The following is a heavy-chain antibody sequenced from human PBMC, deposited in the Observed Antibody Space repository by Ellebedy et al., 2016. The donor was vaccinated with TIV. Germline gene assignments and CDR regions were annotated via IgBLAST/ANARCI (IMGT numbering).Heavy chain of an antibody. CDR1: GFSLTTSGMC. J-gene: IGHJ4*02. V-gene: IGHV2-70*11. CDR3: ARDRSMDTAMVLDY. Sequence: SGPTLVKPTQTLTLTCTFSGFSLTTSGMCVSWIRQPPGKALAWLARIDWDDDKYYSTSLKTRLTISKDTSKNQVVLTMTNMDPVDTATYYCARDRSMDTAMVLDYWGQGTLVTVSS. CDR2: IDWDDDK. D-gene: IGHD5-18*01.